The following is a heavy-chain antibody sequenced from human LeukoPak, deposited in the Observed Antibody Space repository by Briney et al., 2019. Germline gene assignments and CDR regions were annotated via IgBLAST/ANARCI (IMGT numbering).Heavy chain of an antibody. CDR1: GGSFSGYY. CDR2: INHSGST. Sequence: SETLSLTCAVYGGSFSGYYWSWIRQPPGKGLEWIGEINHSGSTNYNPSLKSRVTISVDTSKNQFSLKLSSVTAADTAVYYCARIVVVPAAIRGWDYYYGMDVWGQGTTVTVSS. J-gene: IGHJ6*02. V-gene: IGHV4-34*01. CDR3: ARIVVVPAAIRGWDYYYGMDV. D-gene: IGHD2-2*02.